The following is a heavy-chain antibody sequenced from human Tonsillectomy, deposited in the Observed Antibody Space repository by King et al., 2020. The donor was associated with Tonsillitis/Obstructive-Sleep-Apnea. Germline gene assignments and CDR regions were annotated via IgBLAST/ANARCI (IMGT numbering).Heavy chain of an antibody. CDR2: INHSGST. CDR3: ARSYLSSPLYNWFDP. CDR1: GGSFSGYY. Sequence: QVQLQQWGAGLLKPSETLSLTCAVYGGSFSGYYWSWIRQPPGKGLEWIGEINHSGSTNYNPSLKSRVTISVDTSKNQFSQKLSSVTAADTAVYYCARSYLSSPLYNWFDPWGQGTLVTVSS. J-gene: IGHJ5*02. V-gene: IGHV4-34*01. D-gene: IGHD6-6*01.